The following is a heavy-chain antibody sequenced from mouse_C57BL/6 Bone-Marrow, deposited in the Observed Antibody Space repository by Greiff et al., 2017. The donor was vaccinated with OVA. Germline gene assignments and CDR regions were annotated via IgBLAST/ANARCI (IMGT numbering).Heavy chain of an antibody. CDR3: TTCRY. J-gene: IGHJ2*01. CDR2: IDPENGDT. Sequence: EVQLQQSGAELVRPGASVKLSCTASGFNIKDDYMHWVKERPEQGLEWSGWIDPENGDTEYASKVQGKDTITADTSSKTVYLHLSSLTSEDTAVYYCTTCRYGGQGTTLTVSS. V-gene: IGHV14-4*01. CDR1: GFNIKDDY.